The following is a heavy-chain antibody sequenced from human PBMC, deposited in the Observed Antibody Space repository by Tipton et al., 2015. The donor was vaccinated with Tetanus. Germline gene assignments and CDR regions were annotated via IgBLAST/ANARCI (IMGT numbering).Heavy chain of an antibody. J-gene: IGHJ6*02. CDR3: AKDRRTYDFWSGHYRGLYGVDV. D-gene: IGHD3-3*01. CDR2: ISWDSGSI. CDR1: GFAIEDYA. V-gene: IGHV3-9*01. Sequence: SLRLSCAASGFAIEDYAMHWVRQAPGKGLEWVSSISWDSGSIVYADSVKGRFSISRDNAENSLYLQMNSLRAEDTALYYCAKDRRTYDFWSGHYRGLYGVDVWGQGTTVTVSS.